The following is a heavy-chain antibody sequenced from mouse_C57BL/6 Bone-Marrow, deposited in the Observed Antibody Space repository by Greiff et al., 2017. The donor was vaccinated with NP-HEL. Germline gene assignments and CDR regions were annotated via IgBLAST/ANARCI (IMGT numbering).Heavy chain of an antibody. Sequence: VQLQQSGPELVKPGASVKIPCKASGYTFTDYNMDWVKQSHGKSLEWIGDINPNNGGTIYNQKFKSKATLTVDKASSTAYMELRSLTSEDTAVYYCARLAEDHYYVSPFAYWGQGTLVTVSA. CDR1: GYTFTDYN. V-gene: IGHV1-18*01. D-gene: IGHD1-2*01. CDR2: INPNNGGT. CDR3: ARLAEDHYYVSPFAY. J-gene: IGHJ3*01.